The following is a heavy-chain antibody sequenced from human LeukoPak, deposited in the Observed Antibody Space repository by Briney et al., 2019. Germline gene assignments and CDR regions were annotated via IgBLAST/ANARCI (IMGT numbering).Heavy chain of an antibody. CDR2: ISSSSSYI. D-gene: IGHD1-26*01. V-gene: IGHV3-21*01. CDR1: GFTFSSYS. J-gene: IGHJ6*02. Sequence: GGSLRLSCAASGFTFSSYSMNWVRQAPGKGLEWVSSISSSSSYIYYADSVKGRFTISRDNAKNSLYLQMNSLRAEDTAVYYCARDPRGVGATFGMDVWGQGTTVTVSS. CDR3: ARDPRGVGATFGMDV.